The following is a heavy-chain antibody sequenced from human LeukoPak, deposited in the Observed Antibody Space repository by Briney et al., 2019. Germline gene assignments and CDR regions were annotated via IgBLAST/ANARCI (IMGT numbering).Heavy chain of an antibody. J-gene: IGHJ4*02. CDR1: GFTFSSYW. D-gene: IGHD5-18*01. CDR2: IKQDGSEK. V-gene: IGHV3-7*01. Sequence: GGSLRLSCAASGFTFSSYWMNWVRQAPGKGLEWVANIKQDGSEKFYVDSVKGRFTISRDNAKNSLYLQMNSLRAEDTAVYYCARDHGDTAMVYYFDYWGQGTLVTVSS. CDR3: ARDHGDTAMVYYFDY.